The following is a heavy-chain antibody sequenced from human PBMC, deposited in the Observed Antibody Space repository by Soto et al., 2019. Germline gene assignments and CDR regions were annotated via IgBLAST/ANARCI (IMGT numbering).Heavy chain of an antibody. CDR2: IYYSGST. J-gene: IGHJ4*02. CDR1: GGSLSSGGYY. CDR3: ARGASITMVRGVTGEYFDY. D-gene: IGHD3-10*01. V-gene: IGHV4-31*03. Sequence: SETLSLTCTVSGGSLSSGGYYWRWIRPHPGKGLEWIGYIYYSGSTYYNPSLKSRVTISVDTSKNQFSLKLSSVTAADTAVYYCARGASITMVRGVTGEYFDYWGQGTLVTVSS.